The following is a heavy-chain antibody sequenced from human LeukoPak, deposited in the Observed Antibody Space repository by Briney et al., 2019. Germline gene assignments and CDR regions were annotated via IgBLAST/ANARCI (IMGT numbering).Heavy chain of an antibody. J-gene: IGHJ6*02. CDR3: ARLVVVAATGYYCGMDV. D-gene: IGHD2-15*01. V-gene: IGHV4-61*02. CDR1: GGSISSGSYY. Sequence: SQTLSLTCTVSGGSISSGSYYWSWIRQPAGKGLEWIGRIYTSGSTNYDPSLKSRVTISVDTSKNQFSLKLSSVTAADTAVYYCARLVVVAATGYYCGMDVWGQGTTVTVSS. CDR2: IYTSGST.